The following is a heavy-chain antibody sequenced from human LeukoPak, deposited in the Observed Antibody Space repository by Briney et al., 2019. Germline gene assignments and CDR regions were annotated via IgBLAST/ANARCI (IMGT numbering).Heavy chain of an antibody. CDR2: ISAYNGNT. Sequence: GASVKVSCKASGYTFTSYGISWVRQAPGQGLEWMGWISAYNGNTNYAQKLQGRVTMTTDTSTSTAYMELRSLRSDDTAVYYCARDRYSSGWTGGYGMDVWGQGTTVTVSS. V-gene: IGHV1-18*01. CDR3: ARDRYSSGWTGGYGMDV. CDR1: GYTFTSYG. D-gene: IGHD6-19*01. J-gene: IGHJ6*02.